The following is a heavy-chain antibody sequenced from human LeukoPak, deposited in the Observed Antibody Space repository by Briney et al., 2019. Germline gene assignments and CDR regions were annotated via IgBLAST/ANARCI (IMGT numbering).Heavy chain of an antibody. V-gene: IGHV3-23*01. J-gene: IGHJ3*02. CDR2: ISGSGGST. CDR1: GYSFTSYW. D-gene: IGHD3-3*01. Sequence: GESLKISCKGSGYSFTSYWIGWVRQAPGKGLEWVSAISGSGGSTYCADSVKGRFTISRDNSKNTLYLQMNSLRAEDTAVYYCAKATDYDFWSGYYTGGINDAFDIWGQGTMVTVSS. CDR3: AKATDYDFWSGYYTGGINDAFDI.